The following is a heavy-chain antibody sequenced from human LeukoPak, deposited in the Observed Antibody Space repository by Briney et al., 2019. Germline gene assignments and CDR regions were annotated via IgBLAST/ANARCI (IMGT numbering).Heavy chain of an antibody. V-gene: IGHV1-46*01. CDR2: INPSGGST. J-gene: IGHJ4*02. CDR3: ATPLNDYGDWKLLDY. Sequence: ASVKVSCKASGYTFTSYYMHWVRQAPGQGLEWMGIINPSGGSTSYAQKFQGRVTMTRDTSTSTVYMELSSLRSEDTAVYYCATPLNDYGDWKLLDYWGQGTLVTVSS. CDR1: GYTFTSYY. D-gene: IGHD4-17*01.